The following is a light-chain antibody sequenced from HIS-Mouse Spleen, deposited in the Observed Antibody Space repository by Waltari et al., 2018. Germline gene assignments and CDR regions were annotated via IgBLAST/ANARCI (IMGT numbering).Light chain of an antibody. V-gene: IGLV2-23*03. Sequence: QSALTQPASVSGSPGQSITISCTGTSSDVVSYTLVSWYQQHPGKAPKLMIYEGSKRPSGVSNRFSGSKSGNTASLTISGLQAEDEADYYCCSYAGSSTFEVFGGGTKLTVL. J-gene: IGLJ2*01. CDR3: CSYAGSSTFEV. CDR2: EGS. CDR1: SSDVVSYTL.